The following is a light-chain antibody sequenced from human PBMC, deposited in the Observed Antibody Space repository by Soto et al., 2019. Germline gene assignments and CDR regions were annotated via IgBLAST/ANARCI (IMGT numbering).Light chain of an antibody. J-gene: IGKJ2*01. CDR1: QSVTRNY. CDR2: GAS. CDR3: QQYENSPYT. Sequence: EIVLTQSLGTLSLSPGERATLSCRASQSVTRNYLAWYQQKPGQAPRLLIYGASSTATGIPDRFNGSGSGADFTLTISRLEPEDFAVYYCQQYENSPYTFGQGTKLEIK. V-gene: IGKV3-20*01.